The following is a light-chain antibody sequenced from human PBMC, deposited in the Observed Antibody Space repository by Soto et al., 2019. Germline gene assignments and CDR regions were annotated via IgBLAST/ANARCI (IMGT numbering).Light chain of an antibody. V-gene: IGKV1-5*03. J-gene: IGKJ5*01. Sequence: DIQMTQSPSTLSASVGDRVTITCRASQSISSWLAWYQQKPGKAPKLLIYKASSLESGVPSRFSGSGSGTDFTLTITSLQPDDFATYFCQQYNSYSLTFGRGTRLEIK. CDR3: QQYNSYSLT. CDR2: KAS. CDR1: QSISSW.